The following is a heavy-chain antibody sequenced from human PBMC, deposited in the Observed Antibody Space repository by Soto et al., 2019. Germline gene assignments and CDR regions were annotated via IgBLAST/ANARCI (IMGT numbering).Heavy chain of an antibody. J-gene: IGHJ5*02. D-gene: IGHD6-6*01. Sequence: GESLKISCAASGFTFSSYAMSWVRQAPGKGLEWVSAISGSGGSTYYADSVKGRFTISRDNSKNTLYLQMNSLRAEDTAVYYCAKHSSSGVKPFDPWGQGTLVTVSS. CDR1: GFTFSSYA. CDR3: AKHSSSGVKPFDP. CDR2: ISGSGGST. V-gene: IGHV3-23*01.